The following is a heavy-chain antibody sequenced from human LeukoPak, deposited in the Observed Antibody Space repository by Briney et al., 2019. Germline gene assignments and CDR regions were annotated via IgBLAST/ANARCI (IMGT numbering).Heavy chain of an antibody. V-gene: IGHV4-59*01. D-gene: IGHD1-20*01. CDR3: ARDGPNWNRPGYFDY. CDR1: GGSISSYY. J-gene: IGHJ4*02. Sequence: SETLSLTCTVSGGSISSYYWSWIRQPPGKGLEWIGYIYYSGSTNYNPSLKSRVTISVDTSKNQFSLKLSSVTAADTAVYYCARDGPNWNRPGYFDYWGQGTLVTVSS. CDR2: IYYSGST.